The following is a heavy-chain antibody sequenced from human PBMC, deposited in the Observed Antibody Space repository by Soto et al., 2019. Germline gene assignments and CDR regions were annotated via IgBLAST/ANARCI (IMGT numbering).Heavy chain of an antibody. J-gene: IGHJ6*02. CDR2: IRSKANSYAT. V-gene: IGHV3-73*01. CDR1: GFTFSGSA. CDR3: TSSYCGGDCYQLTPYYYYGMDV. D-gene: IGHD2-21*02. Sequence: GGSLRLSCAASGFTFSGSAMHWVRQASGKGLEWVGRIRSKANSYATAYAASVKGRFTISRDDSKNTAYLQMNSLKTADTAVYYCTSSYCGGDCYQLTPYYYYGMDVWGQGTTVTVSS.